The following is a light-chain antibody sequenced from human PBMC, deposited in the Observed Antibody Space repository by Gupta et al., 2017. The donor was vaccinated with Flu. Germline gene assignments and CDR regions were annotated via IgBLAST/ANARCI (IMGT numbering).Light chain of an antibody. J-gene: IGLJ3*02. V-gene: IGLV1-40*01. CDR1: RSNLGANYD. CDR3: QSYDTGVRGWV. CDR2: DNN. Sequence: QSILTQPPSVSGAPGQTVTISCAGSRSNLGANYDVHWYQQLPGTAPKVVIYDNNNRPSGVPDRFSGSKSGTSASLAINGLQTEDKADYYCQSYDTGVRGWVFGGGTKVTVL.